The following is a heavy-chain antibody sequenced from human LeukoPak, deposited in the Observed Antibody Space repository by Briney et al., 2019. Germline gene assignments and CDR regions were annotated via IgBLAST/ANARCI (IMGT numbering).Heavy chain of an antibody. J-gene: IGHJ6*03. Sequence: NPSETLSLTCAVYGGSFSGYYWSWIRQPPGKGLEWIGEINHSGSTNYNPSLKSRVTISVDTSKNQFSLKLSSVTAADTAVYYCARSPTYYYGSGSYYNAYYYYYMDVWGKGTTVTISS. CDR3: ARSPTYYYGSGSYYNAYYYYYMDV. CDR2: INHSGST. CDR1: GGSFSGYY. V-gene: IGHV4-34*01. D-gene: IGHD3-10*01.